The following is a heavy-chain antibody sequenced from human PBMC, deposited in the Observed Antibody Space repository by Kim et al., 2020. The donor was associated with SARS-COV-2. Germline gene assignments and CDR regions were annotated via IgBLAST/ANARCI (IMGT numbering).Heavy chain of an antibody. J-gene: IGHJ4*02. CDR3: ASVPITEQWLVTIDY. V-gene: IGHV4-59*01. D-gene: IGHD6-19*01. Sequence: PSLKSRVTISVDTSKNQFSLKLSSVTAADTAVYYCASVPITEQWLVTIDYWGQGTLVTVSS.